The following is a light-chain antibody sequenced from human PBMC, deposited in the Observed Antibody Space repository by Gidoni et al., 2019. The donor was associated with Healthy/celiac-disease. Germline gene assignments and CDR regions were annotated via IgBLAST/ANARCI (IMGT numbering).Light chain of an antibody. V-gene: IGKV1-39*01. J-gene: IGKJ1*01. CDR3: QQSYSTPRT. Sequence: DIQMTQSPSSLSASVGDRVTITSRASQSISIYLNWYQQKPGKTPKLLIYARSDLQSGVPSRGSGSGSGTDFTLTIRHLHPEDFATYYCQQSYSTPRTFGQGTKVEIK. CDR1: QSISIY. CDR2: ARS.